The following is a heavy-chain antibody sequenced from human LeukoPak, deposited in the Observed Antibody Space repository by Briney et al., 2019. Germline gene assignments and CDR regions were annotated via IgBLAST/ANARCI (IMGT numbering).Heavy chain of an antibody. D-gene: IGHD6-13*01. J-gene: IGHJ4*02. CDR1: GCTFSSYG. CDR3: AKDPQDVAAAGTRFFDY. Sequence: GGSLRLSCAESGCTFSSYGMHWVRQAPGKGLEWVAFIRYDGSNKYYADSVKGRFTISRDNSKNTLYLQMNSLRAEDTAVYYCAKDPQDVAAAGTRFFDYWGPGTLVTVSS. CDR2: IRYDGSNK. V-gene: IGHV3-30*02.